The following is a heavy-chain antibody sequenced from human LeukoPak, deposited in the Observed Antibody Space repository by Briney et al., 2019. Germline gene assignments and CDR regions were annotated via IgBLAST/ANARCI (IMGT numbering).Heavy chain of an antibody. J-gene: IGHJ6*02. CDR1: GDTFTSYA. CDR2: INPNLGIP. CDR3: ARGRGSGSYFRSEYYYYGMDG. Sequence: ASVKVSCKASGDTFTSYAMNWVRQAPGQGLEWMGWINPNLGIPTYAQGFPGRVVFSLDNSASTAYLQISSLKSEDTAVYYCARGRGSGSYFRSEYYYYGMDGWGQGSTVTVS. D-gene: IGHD3-10*01. V-gene: IGHV7-4-1*02.